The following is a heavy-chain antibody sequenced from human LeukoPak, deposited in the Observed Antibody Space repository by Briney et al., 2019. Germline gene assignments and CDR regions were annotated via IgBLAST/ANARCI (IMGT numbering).Heavy chain of an antibody. D-gene: IGHD6-13*01. CDR2: IYYSGST. CDR3: ARHGLYSSSWIDY. J-gene: IGHJ4*02. CDR1: GGSISSSSYY. V-gene: IGHV4-39*01. Sequence: SETLSLTCTVSGGSISSSSYYWGWIRQPPGTGLEWIGSIYYSGSTYYNPSLKSRVTISVDTSKNQFSLKLSSVTAADTAVYYCARHGLYSSSWIDYWGQGTLVTVTS.